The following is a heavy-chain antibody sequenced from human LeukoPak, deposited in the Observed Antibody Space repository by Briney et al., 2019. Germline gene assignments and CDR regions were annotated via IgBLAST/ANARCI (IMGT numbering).Heavy chain of an antibody. CDR1: GFTFSSYA. V-gene: IGHV3-23*01. CDR2: ISGSGGST. CDR3: AKETRPWGYFDY. Sequence: PGGSLRLSCAASGFTFSSYAMSWVRQAPGKGLEWVSAISGSGGSTYYADSVKRRFTISRDNSKNTLYLQMNSLRAEGTAVYYCAKETRPWGYFDYWGQGTLVTVSS. D-gene: IGHD7-27*01. J-gene: IGHJ4*02.